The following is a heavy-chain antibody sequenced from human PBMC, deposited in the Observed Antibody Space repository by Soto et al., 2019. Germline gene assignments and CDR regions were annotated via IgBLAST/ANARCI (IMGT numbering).Heavy chain of an antibody. CDR3: ARHAVGQILLWFGETPFDY. CDR2: IIPIFGTA. Sequence: QVQLVQSGAEVKKPGSSVKVSCKDSGGTFSSDAISWVRQAPGQGLEWMGGIIPIFGTANYAQKFQGRVTITADESTSTAYMELSSLRSEDTAVYYCARHAVGQILLWFGETPFDYWGQGTLVTVSS. D-gene: IGHD3-10*01. J-gene: IGHJ4*02. CDR1: GGTFSSDA. V-gene: IGHV1-69*01.